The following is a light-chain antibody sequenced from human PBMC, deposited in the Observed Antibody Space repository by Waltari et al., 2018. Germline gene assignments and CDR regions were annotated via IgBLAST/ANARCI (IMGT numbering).Light chain of an antibody. V-gene: IGKV3-15*01. J-gene: IGKJ1*01. CDR2: GAS. CDR3: QQYYRWWT. CDR1: QSISSD. Sequence: EIVMTQSPATLSVSPGARATLPCRASQSISSDLAWYQQNPGQAPRLLIYGASTRATGIPDRFSGSGSGTEFTLTISSLQSEDFAVYYCQQYYRWWTFGLGTKVERK.